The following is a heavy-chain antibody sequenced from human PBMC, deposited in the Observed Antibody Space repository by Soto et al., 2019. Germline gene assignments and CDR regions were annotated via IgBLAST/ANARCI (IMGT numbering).Heavy chain of an antibody. CDR3: ASQYYGSGSLRYYFDY. CDR2: INHSGST. CDR1: GGSFSGYY. J-gene: IGHJ4*02. Sequence: SETLSLTCAVYGGSFSGYYWSWIRQPPGKGLEWIGEINHSGSTNYNPSLKSRVTISVDTSKNQFSLKLSSVTAADTAVYYCASQYYGSGSLRYYFDYWGQGTLVTVSS. V-gene: IGHV4-34*01. D-gene: IGHD3-10*01.